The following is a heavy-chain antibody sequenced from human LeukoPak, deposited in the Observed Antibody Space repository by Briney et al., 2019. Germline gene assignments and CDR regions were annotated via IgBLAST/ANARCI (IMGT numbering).Heavy chain of an antibody. J-gene: IGHJ4*02. CDR3: AKHNDSRGSTFDH. CDR2: LNGGGGDI. CDR1: ASPFSSHY. Sequence: GGSLRLSCEASASPFSSHYMAWVRQAPGRGLEWISALNGGGGDIHYADSVTGRFTISRDNSKNTLYLQMNSLRAEDTAVYYCAKHNDSRGSTFDHWGQGILVTVSS. V-gene: IGHV3-23*01. D-gene: IGHD3-22*01.